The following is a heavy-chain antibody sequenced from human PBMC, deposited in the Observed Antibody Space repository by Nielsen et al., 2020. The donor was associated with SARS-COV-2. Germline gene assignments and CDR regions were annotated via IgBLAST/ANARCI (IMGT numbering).Heavy chain of an antibody. CDR1: GFTFSSYG. V-gene: IGHV3-33*08. CDR3: ARDRSLRGTTRYFDY. D-gene: IGHD1-1*01. J-gene: IGHJ4*02. Sequence: GESLKISCAASGFTFSSYGMHWVRQAPGKELEWVAVIWYDGSNKYYADSVKGRFTISRDNSKNTLYLQMNSLRAEDTAVYYCARDRSLRGTTRYFDYWGQGTLVTVSS. CDR2: IWYDGSNK.